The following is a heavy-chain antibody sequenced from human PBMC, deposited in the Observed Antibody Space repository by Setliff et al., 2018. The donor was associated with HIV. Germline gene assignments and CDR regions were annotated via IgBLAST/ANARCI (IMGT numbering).Heavy chain of an antibody. V-gene: IGHV4-59*01. CDR3: ARADYDTGTYYFDF. Sequence: SETLSLTCTVSGASISNYYWSWIRQPPGKGLEWLGYVYYSGSTSYNPSLKSRLTIPVDTSKNHFSLRLSSVTAADTAVYYCARADYDTGTYYFDFWGHGTLVTVS. J-gene: IGHJ4*01. CDR1: GASISNYY. CDR2: VYYSGST. D-gene: IGHD3-22*01.